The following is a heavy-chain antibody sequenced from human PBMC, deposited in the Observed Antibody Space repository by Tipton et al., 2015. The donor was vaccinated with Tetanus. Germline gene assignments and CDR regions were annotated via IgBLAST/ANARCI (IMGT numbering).Heavy chain of an antibody. CDR2: IYYSGST. CDR3: AILPKHWLAPRGAP. D-gene: IGHD6-19*01. J-gene: IGHJ5*02. CDR1: GGSISSSDYY. Sequence: GLVKPSETLSLTCTVSGGSISSSDYYWGWVRQSPGKGLEWVGSIYYSGSTYYSPSLRSRVTMSVDTSRNQLSLNMTSVTAADTAVYYCAILPKHWLAPRGAPWGQGILVTVSS. V-gene: IGHV4-39*01.